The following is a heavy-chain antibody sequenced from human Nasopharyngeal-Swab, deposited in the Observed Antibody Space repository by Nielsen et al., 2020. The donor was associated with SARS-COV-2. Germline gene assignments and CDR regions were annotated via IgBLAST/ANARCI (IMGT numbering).Heavy chain of an antibody. D-gene: IGHD3-3*01. CDR2: TLYRSKWYN. V-gene: IGHV6-1*01. CDR1: GDSVSSHSAG. J-gene: IGHJ4*02. Sequence: SQTLSLTRAISGDSVSSHSAGWNWIRQSPSRGLEWLGRTLYRSKWYNDYAESVKSRIAANPDTSKNQFSLQLNSVTPEDTAVYYCARGRDFSFDSWGQGTLVTASS. CDR3: ARGRDFSFDS.